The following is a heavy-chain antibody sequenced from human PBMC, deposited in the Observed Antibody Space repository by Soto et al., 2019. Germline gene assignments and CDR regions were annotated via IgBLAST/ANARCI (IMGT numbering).Heavy chain of an antibody. V-gene: IGHV4-59*08. CDR1: GGSISSYY. CDR3: ARIGDLLDY. Sequence: SETLSLTCTFSGGSISSYYWGWIRQPPGKGLEWIGYIYYSGSTNYNPSLKSRVTISVDTSKNQFSLKLSSVTAADTAVYYCARIGDLLDYWGQGTLVTVSS. CDR2: IYYSGST. J-gene: IGHJ4*02. D-gene: IGHD4-17*01.